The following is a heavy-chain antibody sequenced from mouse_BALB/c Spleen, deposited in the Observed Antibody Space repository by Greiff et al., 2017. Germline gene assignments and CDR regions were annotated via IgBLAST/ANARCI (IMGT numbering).Heavy chain of an antibody. V-gene: IGHV1S56*01. CDR2: IYPGNVNT. CDR1: GYTFTSYY. Sequence: VQLQQSGPELVKPGASVRISCKASGYTFTSYYIHWVKQRPGQGLEWIGWIYPGNVNTKYNEKFKGKATLTADKSSSTAYMQLSSLTSEDSAVYFCAREAEIYYYYDDGFAYWGQGTLVTVSA. CDR3: AREAEIYYYYDDGFAY. J-gene: IGHJ3*01. D-gene: IGHD2-4*01.